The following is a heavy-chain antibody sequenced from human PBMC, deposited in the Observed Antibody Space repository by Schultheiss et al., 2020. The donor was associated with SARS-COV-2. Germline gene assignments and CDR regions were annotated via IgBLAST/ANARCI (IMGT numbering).Heavy chain of an antibody. Sequence: GGSLRLSCAASGFTFSSYSMNWVRQAPGKGLEWVSSISSSSSYIYYADSVKGRFTISRDNAKNSLYLQMNSLRAEDTAVYYCASDLRSFFDYWGQGTLVTVSS. CDR1: GFTFSSYS. V-gene: IGHV3-21*01. CDR2: ISSSSSYI. CDR3: ASDLRSFFDY. J-gene: IGHJ4*02. D-gene: IGHD6-13*01.